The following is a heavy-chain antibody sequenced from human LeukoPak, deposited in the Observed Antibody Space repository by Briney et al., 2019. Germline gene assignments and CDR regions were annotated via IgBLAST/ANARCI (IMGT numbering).Heavy chain of an antibody. V-gene: IGHV4-59*12. CDR2: IYYSGST. CDR1: GGSISSYY. Sequence: PSETLSLTCTVSGGSISSYYWSWIRQPPGKGLEWIGYIYYSGSTNYNPSLKSRVTISVDTSKNQFSLKLSSVTAADTAVYYCARDASSGWYYDAFDIWGQGTMVTVSS. CDR3: ARDASSGWYYDAFDI. D-gene: IGHD6-19*01. J-gene: IGHJ3*02.